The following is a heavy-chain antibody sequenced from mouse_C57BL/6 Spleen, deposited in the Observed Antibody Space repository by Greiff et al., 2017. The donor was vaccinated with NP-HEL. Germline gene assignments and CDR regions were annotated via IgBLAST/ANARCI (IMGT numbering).Heavy chain of an antibody. Sequence: EVKVVESGGGLVQPGGSLSLSCAASGFTFTDYYMSWVRQPPGKALEWLGFIRNKANGYTTEYSASVKGRFTISRDNSQSILYLQMNALRAEDSATYYCARSYSNYGAWFAYWGQGTLVTVSA. V-gene: IGHV7-3*01. D-gene: IGHD2-5*01. CDR1: GFTFTDYY. J-gene: IGHJ3*01. CDR2: IRNKANGYTT. CDR3: ARSYSNYGAWFAY.